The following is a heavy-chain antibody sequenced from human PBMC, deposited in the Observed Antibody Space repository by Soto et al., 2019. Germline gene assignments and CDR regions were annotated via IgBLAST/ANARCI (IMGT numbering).Heavy chain of an antibody. CDR1: GYSFTTYW. D-gene: IGHD3-10*01. CDR2: IDPGDSDT. J-gene: IGHJ2*01. CDR3: ARRDGTTEFFDL. Sequence: EVQLVQSGTELKKPGESLKISCKGSGYSFTTYWIGWVRQMPGTGLEWMGIIDPGDSDTRYSPSFQGQVTISADKSRSTAYLQWSSLKASDSAMYYCARRDGTTEFFDLWGRGTLVTVSS. V-gene: IGHV5-51*03.